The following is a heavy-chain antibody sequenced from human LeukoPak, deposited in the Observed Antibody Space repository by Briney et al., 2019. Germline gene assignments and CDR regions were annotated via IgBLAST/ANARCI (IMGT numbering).Heavy chain of an antibody. CDR2: HYYSGST. D-gene: IGHD3-9*01. J-gene: IGHJ4*02. CDR1: GGSINSSGYY. Sequence: SETLSLTCSVSGGSINSSGYYWGWIRQPPGKGLEWIGSHYYSGSTYYNPSLKSRVTVSVDTSKNQFSLKANSVTAADTAVYHCARHRAGYHFDRWGQGTLVTVSS. V-gene: IGHV4-39*01. CDR3: ARHRAGYHFDR.